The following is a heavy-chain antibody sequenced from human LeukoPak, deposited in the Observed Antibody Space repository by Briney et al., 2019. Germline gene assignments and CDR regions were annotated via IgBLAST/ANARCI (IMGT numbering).Heavy chain of an antibody. CDR1: GGSISSGGYY. V-gene: IGHV4-30-2*02. Sequence: SSQTLSLTCTVSGGSISSGGYYWSWIRQPPGKGLEWIGYIYHSGSTYYNPSLKSRVTISVDTSKNQFSLKLNSVTAADTAVYYCASAYSSSSALRYWGQGTLVTVSS. D-gene: IGHD6-6*01. CDR2: IYHSGST. CDR3: ASAYSSSSALRY. J-gene: IGHJ4*02.